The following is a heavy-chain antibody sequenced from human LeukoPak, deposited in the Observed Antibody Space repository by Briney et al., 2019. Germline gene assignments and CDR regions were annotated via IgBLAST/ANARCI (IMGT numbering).Heavy chain of an antibody. V-gene: IGHV4-4*02. CDR2: IYHSGMT. Sequence: SETLSLTCAVSGGSISSPNWWSWVRQPPGKGLEWIGEIYHSGMTNYKTSLKSRVTMSVDTSKNQFSLKLSSVTAADTAVYYCAREAVYGSGSYYNWFDPWGQGTLVTVSS. CDR3: AREAVYGSGSYYNWFDP. CDR1: GGSISSPNW. D-gene: IGHD3-10*01. J-gene: IGHJ5*02.